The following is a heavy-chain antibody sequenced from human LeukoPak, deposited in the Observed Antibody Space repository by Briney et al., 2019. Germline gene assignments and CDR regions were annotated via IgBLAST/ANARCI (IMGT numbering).Heavy chain of an antibody. Sequence: PSQTLSLTCTVSGGSISSGGYYWSWIRQPPGKGLEWIGYIYHSGSTYYNPSLKSRVTISVDRSKNQFSLKLSSVTAADTAVYYCARRAYSSSSGPYFDYWGQGTLVTVSS. CDR1: GGSISSGGYY. CDR3: ARRAYSSSSGPYFDY. V-gene: IGHV4-30-2*01. CDR2: IYHSGST. D-gene: IGHD6-6*01. J-gene: IGHJ4*02.